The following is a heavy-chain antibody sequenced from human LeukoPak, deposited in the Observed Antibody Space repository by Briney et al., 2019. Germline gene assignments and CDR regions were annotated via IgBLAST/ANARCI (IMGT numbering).Heavy chain of an antibody. CDR3: ARSYGDYLWDYYYYMDV. V-gene: IGHV4-39*01. J-gene: IGHJ6*03. Sequence: SSETLSLTCTVSGGSISSSSYYWGWIRQPPGKGLEWIGSIYYSGSTYYNPSLKSRVTISVDTSKNQFSLKLSSVTAADTAVYYCARSYGDYLWDYYYYMDVWGKGTTVTVSS. CDR2: IYYSGST. CDR1: GGSISSSSYY. D-gene: IGHD4-17*01.